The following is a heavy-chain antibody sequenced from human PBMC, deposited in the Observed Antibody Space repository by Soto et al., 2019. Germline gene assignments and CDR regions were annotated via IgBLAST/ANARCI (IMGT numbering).Heavy chain of an antibody. CDR1: GYTFTSYA. CDR2: INAGNGNT. J-gene: IGHJ6*02. V-gene: IGHV1-3*01. D-gene: IGHD6-13*01. CDR3: ARDAAAGTYYYYGMDV. Sequence: QVQLVQSGAEVKKPGASVKVSCKASGYTFTSYAMHWVRQAPGQRLEWMGWINAGNGNTKYSQKFQGRVTITRDTSASTAYMELSSLRSEDTAVYYCARDAAAGTYYYYGMDVWGQGTTVTVSS.